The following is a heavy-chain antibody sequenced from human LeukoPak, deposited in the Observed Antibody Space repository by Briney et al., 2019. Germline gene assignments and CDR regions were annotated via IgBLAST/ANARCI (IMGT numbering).Heavy chain of an antibody. D-gene: IGHD7-27*01. J-gene: IGHJ4*02. CDR1: GFTFSSYA. V-gene: IGHV3-23*01. Sequence: GGSLRLSCAASGFTFSSYAMNWVRQAPGKGLEWVSAISASGYTTYYADSVKGRFTISRDNSKNTLYLQMNSLRADDTAVYYCAKDPTGGSSWSRNFDYWGQGSLVTVSS. CDR3: AKDPTGGSSWSRNFDY. CDR2: ISASGYTT.